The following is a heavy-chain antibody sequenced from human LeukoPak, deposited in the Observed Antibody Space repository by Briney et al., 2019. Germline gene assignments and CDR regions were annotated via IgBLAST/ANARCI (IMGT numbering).Heavy chain of an antibody. CDR2: INHSGST. D-gene: IGHD3-22*01. V-gene: IGHV4-34*01. CDR3: AYSSDYQQH. Sequence: PSETLSLTCAVYGGSFSDYYWSWIRQPPGKGLEWIGEINHSGSTNYNPSLKSRVTISVDTSKNQFSLKLSSVTAADTAVYYCAYSSDYQQHWGQGTMVTVSS. CDR1: GGSFSDYY. J-gene: IGHJ1*01.